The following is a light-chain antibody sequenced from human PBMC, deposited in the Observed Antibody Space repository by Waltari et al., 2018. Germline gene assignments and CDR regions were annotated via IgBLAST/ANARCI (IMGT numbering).Light chain of an antibody. V-gene: IGKV1-39*01. Sequence: DIQMTQSPSSLSASVGDRVSISCRASQSISKSLNWYQQNPGRVPKLLIYAASRLHVGVPSRFSGGGSGTDFTLTIRGLQSEDFATYYCQQTYSTVWTFGQGTRVE. J-gene: IGKJ1*01. CDR3: QQTYSTVWT. CDR2: AAS. CDR1: QSISKS.